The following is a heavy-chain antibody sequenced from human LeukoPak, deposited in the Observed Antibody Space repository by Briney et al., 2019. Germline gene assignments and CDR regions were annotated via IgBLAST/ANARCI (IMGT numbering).Heavy chain of an antibody. Sequence: ASVKVSCKASGYTFTDYYIHWVRQAPGQGLECMGWINPNSGGTNYAQKFQGRVTMTRDTSISTAYMELSRPRSDDTAVYYCARGGSGSYFSWLDPWGQGTLVTVSS. V-gene: IGHV1-2*02. CDR2: INPNSGGT. CDR1: GYTFTDYY. J-gene: IGHJ5*02. CDR3: ARGGSGSYFSWLDP. D-gene: IGHD3-10*01.